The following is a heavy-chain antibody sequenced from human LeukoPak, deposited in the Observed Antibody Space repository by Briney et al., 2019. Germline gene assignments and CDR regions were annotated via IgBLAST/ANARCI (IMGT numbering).Heavy chain of an antibody. CDR2: IYSSGST. CDR3: AREYGGDRDMNY. Sequence: PSEPLSLTCIVCIRPNSSYYWRWIRHPTGKGLEWIGSIYSSGSTNYNLSLKSRVTMSVDTSKNKFSLNVTSVNAADRAVYYCAREYGGDRDMNYWGQGTLVSVSS. CDR1: IRPNSSYY. D-gene: IGHD4-23*01. V-gene: IGHV4-4*07. J-gene: IGHJ4*02.